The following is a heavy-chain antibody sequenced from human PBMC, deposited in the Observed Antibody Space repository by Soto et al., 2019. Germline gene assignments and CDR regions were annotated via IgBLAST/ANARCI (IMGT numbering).Heavy chain of an antibody. J-gene: IGHJ4*02. Sequence: GESLKISCKGSGYSFTSYWIGWVRQMPGKGLEWMGIIYPGDSDTRYSPSFQGQVTISADKSISTAYLQWSSLKASDTAMYSCARPNLEQQLVAPHHPYYFDYWGQGTLVTVSS. CDR3: ARPNLEQQLVAPHHPYYFDY. CDR2: IYPGDSDT. V-gene: IGHV5-51*01. D-gene: IGHD6-13*01. CDR1: GYSFTSYW.